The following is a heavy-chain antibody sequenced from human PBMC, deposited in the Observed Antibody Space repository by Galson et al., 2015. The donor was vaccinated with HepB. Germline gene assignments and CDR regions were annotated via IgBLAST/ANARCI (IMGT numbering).Heavy chain of an antibody. Sequence: SLRLSCAASGFTFSSYSMNWVRQAPGKGLEWVSSISSSSSYIYYADSVKGRFTISRDNAKNSLYLQMNSLRAEDTAVYYCARDGDGDLDKIVVVPAEASDYWGQGTLVTVSS. CDR3: ARDGDGDLDKIVVVPAEASDY. D-gene: IGHD2-2*01. J-gene: IGHJ4*02. CDR1: GFTFSSYS. V-gene: IGHV3-21*01. CDR2: ISSSSSYI.